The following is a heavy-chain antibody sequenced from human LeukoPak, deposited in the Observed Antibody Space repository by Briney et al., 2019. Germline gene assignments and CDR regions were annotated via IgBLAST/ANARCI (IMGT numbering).Heavy chain of an antibody. V-gene: IGHV3-23*01. J-gene: IGHJ4*02. CDR3: AGRARGYSYGRLDY. CDR2: ISNSGETT. Sequence: GGSLRLSCVASGFIFNNYAMSWVRQAPGKGLEWVSTISNSGETTYYADSVKGRFTISRDNSKNTLYLQMNSLRAEDTAEFYCAGRARGYSYGRLDYWGQGTLVTVSS. CDR1: GFIFNNYA. D-gene: IGHD5-18*01.